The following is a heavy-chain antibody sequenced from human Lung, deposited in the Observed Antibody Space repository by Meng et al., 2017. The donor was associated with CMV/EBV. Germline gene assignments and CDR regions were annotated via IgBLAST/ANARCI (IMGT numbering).Heavy chain of an antibody. CDR3: AKAGHVDTSSGMDV. V-gene: IGHV3-43*01. Sequence: GESLKIPCAASGFTFDDYTMHWVRQGPGKGLEWVSLISWDGGSTYYADSVKGRFTISRDNSKNSLYLQMNSLRTEDTALYYCAKAGHVDTSSGMDVWGQGTTVTVSS. D-gene: IGHD5-18*01. CDR1: GFTFDDYT. CDR2: ISWDGGST. J-gene: IGHJ6*02.